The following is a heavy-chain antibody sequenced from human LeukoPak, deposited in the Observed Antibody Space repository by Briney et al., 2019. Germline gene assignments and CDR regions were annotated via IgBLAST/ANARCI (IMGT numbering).Heavy chain of an antibody. J-gene: IGHJ6*02. D-gene: IGHD3-9*01. V-gene: IGHV4-34*01. CDR1: GVSFSDYY. CDR3: ARTSGDWLSWAWIGVDV. Sequence: SETLSLTCAVYGVSFSDYYWNWIRQPPGKGLEWIGEIEHSGSTKYNPPLKSRVTISVDTSKNQFSLKLSSVTAADTAVYYCARTSGDWLSWAWIGVDVWGQGTTVTVSS. CDR2: IEHSGST.